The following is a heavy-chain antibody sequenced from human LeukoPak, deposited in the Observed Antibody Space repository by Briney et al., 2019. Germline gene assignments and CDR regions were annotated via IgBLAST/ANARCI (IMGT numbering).Heavy chain of an antibody. CDR3: TRLTTGDTTFVY. Sequence: LPGGSLRLSCVASGFTISMYWMSWVRQAPGKGLEWLGNISPDGSDKDYVDSVKGRFIISRDNAENSLYLQMNSLRVEDTAVYYCTRLTTGDTTFVYWSQGVLVTVSS. CDR1: GFTISMYW. CDR2: ISPDGSDK. J-gene: IGHJ4*02. V-gene: IGHV3-7*01. D-gene: IGHD4-11*01.